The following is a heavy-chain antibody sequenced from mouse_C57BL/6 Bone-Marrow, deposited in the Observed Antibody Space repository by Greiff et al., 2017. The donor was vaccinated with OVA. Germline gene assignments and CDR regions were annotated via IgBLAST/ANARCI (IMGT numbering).Heavy chain of an antibody. V-gene: IGHV1-69*01. CDR1: GYTFTSYW. Sequence: QVQLQQPGAELVMPGASVKLSCKASGYTFTSYWMHWVKQRPGQGLEWIGEIDPSDSYTNYNQKFKGKSTLTVDKSSSTAYMQLSSLTSEDSAVYYCAILITTVVDWGQGTTLTVSS. CDR2: IDPSDSYT. CDR3: AILITTVVD. J-gene: IGHJ2*01. D-gene: IGHD1-1*01.